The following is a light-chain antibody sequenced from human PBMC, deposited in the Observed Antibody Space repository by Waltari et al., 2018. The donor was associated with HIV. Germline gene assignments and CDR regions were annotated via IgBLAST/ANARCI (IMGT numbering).Light chain of an antibody. V-gene: IGLV3-1*01. J-gene: IGLJ2*01. CDR1: KLGDKY. Sequence: SYELTQPPSVSVSPGQTASITCSGDKLGDKYACWYQQKPGQSPVVVIYQDSKRPSGIPARFSGSNSGNTATLTISGTQAMDEADYYFQAGDSSTVVFGGGTKLTVL. CDR2: QDS. CDR3: QAGDSSTVV.